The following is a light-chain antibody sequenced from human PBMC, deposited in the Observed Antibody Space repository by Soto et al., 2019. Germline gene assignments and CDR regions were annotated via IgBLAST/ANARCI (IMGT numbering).Light chain of an antibody. J-gene: IGKJ5*01. V-gene: IGKV3-11*01. Sequence: EIVLTPSPATLSLSPGERATLSCRASQSVSSYLAWYQQKPGQAPRLLIYDASNRATGIPVRFSGSGSGTDFTLTISSLETEDFAVYYCQQRSNWPPITFGQGTRLEI. CDR2: DAS. CDR3: QQRSNWPPIT. CDR1: QSVSSY.